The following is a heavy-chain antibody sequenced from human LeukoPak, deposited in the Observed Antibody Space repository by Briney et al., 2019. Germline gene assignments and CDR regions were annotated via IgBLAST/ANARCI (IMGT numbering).Heavy chain of an antibody. CDR3: ARGTTYNQYYYDSSGYYSFDY. J-gene: IGHJ4*02. CDR2: MYYSGST. Sequence: SETLSLTCTVSGYSISSGYYWGWIRQPPGKGLEWIGSMYYSGSTYQNPSLKSRVTISVDTSKNQFSLKLSSVTAADTAVYYCARGTTYNQYYYDSSGYYSFDYWGQGTLVTVSS. V-gene: IGHV4-38-2*02. CDR1: GYSISSGYY. D-gene: IGHD3-22*01.